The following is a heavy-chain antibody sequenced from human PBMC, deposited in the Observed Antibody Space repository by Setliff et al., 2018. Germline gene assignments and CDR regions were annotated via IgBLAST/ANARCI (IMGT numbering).Heavy chain of an antibody. CDR3: TNPRKGRSGGYYYDDPYYYYMDV. CDR2: TAAAGDT. D-gene: IGHD3-22*01. J-gene: IGHJ6*03. CDR1: GFTFSRYD. Sequence: GGSLRLSCAASGFTFSRYDIHWVRQVTGKGLEWVSGTAAAGDTYYADSVKGRFTISRENAKNSFYLQMNSLTAGDTAVYCATNPRKGRSGGYYYDDPYYYYMDVWGKGTTVTVSS. V-gene: IGHV3-13*04.